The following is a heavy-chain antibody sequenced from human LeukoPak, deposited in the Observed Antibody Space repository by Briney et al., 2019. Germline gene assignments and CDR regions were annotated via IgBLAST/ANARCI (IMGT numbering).Heavy chain of an antibody. V-gene: IGHV1-69*05. CDR2: IMPLFGTA. J-gene: IGHJ5*02. D-gene: IGHD4-17*01. CDR1: GGTFNNSA. CDR3: ARDVHGDYGSGWFDP. Sequence: SVKVSCKTSGGTFNNSAISWVRQAPGQGLEWLGGIMPLFGTAGYAQKFQGRVTITKDESARTVYLELTSLTSDDTAVYYCARDVHGDYGSGWFDPWGQGTPVSVSS.